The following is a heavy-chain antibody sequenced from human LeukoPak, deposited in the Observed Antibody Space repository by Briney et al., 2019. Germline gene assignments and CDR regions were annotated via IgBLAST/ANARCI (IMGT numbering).Heavy chain of an antibody. V-gene: IGHV4-59*01. CDR3: ARGSAADHYDFWSGYSPAGGMDV. D-gene: IGHD3-3*01. CDR2: IYYSGST. CDR1: GGSISGYY. Sequence: SETLSLTCTVSGGSISGYYWSWIRQPPGKGLEWIGYIYYSGSTNYNPSLKSRVTISVDTSKNQFSLKLSSVTAADTAVYYCARGSAADHYDFWSGYSPAGGMDVWGQGTTVTVSS. J-gene: IGHJ6*02.